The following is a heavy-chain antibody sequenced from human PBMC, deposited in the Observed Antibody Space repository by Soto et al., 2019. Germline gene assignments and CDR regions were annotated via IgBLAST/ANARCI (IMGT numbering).Heavy chain of an antibody. D-gene: IGHD6-6*01. CDR3: ARQGIGARKYHLKYLDV. Sequence: PGGSLRLSCAASGFTFSDYAMHWVRQTPGRGLEWLTLISYDGSSTLFAESVKGRFAISRDTSKKTLYLQMNSLRTEDTAVYYCARQGIGARKYHLKYLDVWGQGTTVTVSS. V-gene: IGHV3-30*09. CDR1: GFTFSDYA. J-gene: IGHJ6*02. CDR2: ISYDGSST.